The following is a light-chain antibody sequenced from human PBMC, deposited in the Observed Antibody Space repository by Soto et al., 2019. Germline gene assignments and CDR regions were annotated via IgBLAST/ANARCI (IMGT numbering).Light chain of an antibody. CDR1: QSISNW. CDR3: QQSYSTTWT. V-gene: IGKV1-39*01. J-gene: IGKJ1*01. Sequence: DIQMTQSPSPLSASVGDRVTLTCRASQSISNWLAWYQQKPGKAPKLLIYKASNLQSGVPSRFSGSGSETDFTLTISSLQPEDFATYSCQQSYSTTWTFGQGTKVDIK. CDR2: KAS.